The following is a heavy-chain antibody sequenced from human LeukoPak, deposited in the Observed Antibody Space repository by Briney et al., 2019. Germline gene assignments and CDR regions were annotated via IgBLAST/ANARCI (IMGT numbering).Heavy chain of an antibody. J-gene: IGHJ4*02. CDR2: ISWNSGSI. Sequence: PGRSLRLSCAASGFTFDDYAMHWVRQAPGKGLEWVSGISWNSGSIGYADSVKGRFTISGDNAKNSLYLQMNSLRAEDTALYYCAKAWQWLAPFDYWGQGTLVTVSS. CDR1: GFTFDDYA. CDR3: AKAWQWLAPFDY. D-gene: IGHD6-19*01. V-gene: IGHV3-9*01.